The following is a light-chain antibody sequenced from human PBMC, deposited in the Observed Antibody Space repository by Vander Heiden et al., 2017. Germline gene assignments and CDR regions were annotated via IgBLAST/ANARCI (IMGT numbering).Light chain of an antibody. Sequence: DIQMTQSPSSLSASVGDRVTITCQASQDISNYLNWYQQKPGKAPKLLIYDASNFETGGPSTYSGSGSGTDFTLTISSMKPEDIATSYGRQDENLLSTFGHGTKVDIK. CDR2: DAS. CDR3: RQDENLLST. J-gene: IGKJ3*01. CDR1: QDISNY. V-gene: IGKV1-33*01.